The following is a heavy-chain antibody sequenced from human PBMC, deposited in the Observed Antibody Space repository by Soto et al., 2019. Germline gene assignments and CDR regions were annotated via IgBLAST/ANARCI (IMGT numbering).Heavy chain of an antibody. V-gene: IGHV5-51*01. CDR2: IHPGDSDT. CDR3: ARLLGPASFFDAFDV. J-gene: IGHJ3*01. D-gene: IGHD3-3*02. CDR1: GYSFTTNC. Sequence: GESLKISCEASGYSFTTNCIAWVRQMPGKGLECMGIIHPGDSDTRYSPSFQGQVTISADKSLNTAYLQWSSLEASDTAMYYCARLLGPASFFDAFDVWGPGIMVTVSS.